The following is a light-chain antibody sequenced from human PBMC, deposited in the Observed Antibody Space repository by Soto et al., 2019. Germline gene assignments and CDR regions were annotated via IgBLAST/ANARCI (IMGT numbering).Light chain of an antibody. J-gene: IGKJ2*01. V-gene: IGKV3-15*01. CDR3: QQYNNWPRGT. Sequence: EIVMTQSPATLSVSPGERATLSCRASQSVSSNLAWYQQKPGQAPRILIYGASTRATGIPARFSGSGSGTEFTLTISSLQSEDFAVYYCQQYNNWPRGTFGQGTKLEIK. CDR2: GAS. CDR1: QSVSSN.